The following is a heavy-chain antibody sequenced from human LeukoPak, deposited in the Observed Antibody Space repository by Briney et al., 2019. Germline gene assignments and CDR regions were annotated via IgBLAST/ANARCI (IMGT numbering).Heavy chain of an antibody. Sequence: GGSLRLSCAASGFTFSSYAVSWVRQAPGKGLEWVSSISGSGGSTYSADSVKGRFTISRDNSKNTLYLQMNSLRAEDTALYYCAKDRSCTNDICHGDFDYWGQGTLVTVYS. CDR3: AKDRSCTNDICHGDFDY. D-gene: IGHD2-8*01. J-gene: IGHJ4*02. V-gene: IGHV3-23*01. CDR2: ISGSGGST. CDR1: GFTFSSYA.